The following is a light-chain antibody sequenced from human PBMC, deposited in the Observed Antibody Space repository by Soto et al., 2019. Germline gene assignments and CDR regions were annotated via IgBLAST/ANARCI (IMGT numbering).Light chain of an antibody. Sequence: QSALTQPPSVSGSPGQSVTISCTETSSDVGSYNRVSWYQQPPGTAPKVMIYEDSNRPLGVPDRFSGSRSGNTASLTISGLQAEDEADYYCSLYTTSSTPHVVFGGGTKLTVL. CDR2: EDS. CDR1: SSDVGSYNR. V-gene: IGLV2-18*01. CDR3: SLYTTSSTPHVV. J-gene: IGLJ2*01.